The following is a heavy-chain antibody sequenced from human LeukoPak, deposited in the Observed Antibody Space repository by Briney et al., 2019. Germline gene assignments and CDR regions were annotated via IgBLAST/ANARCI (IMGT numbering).Heavy chain of an antibody. V-gene: IGHV3-23*01. CDR3: AKCVTGWPNWFDP. CDR2: IRTSGDNT. D-gene: IGHD6-19*01. J-gene: IGHJ5*02. Sequence: GGSLRLSCAASGFTFSNYAMSWVRQAPGKGLEWVSTIRTSGDNTYYADSVKGRFTISRDNSKNTLYLQMISLRAEDTALYYCAKCVTGWPNWFDPWGQGTLDTVSS. CDR1: GFTFSNYA.